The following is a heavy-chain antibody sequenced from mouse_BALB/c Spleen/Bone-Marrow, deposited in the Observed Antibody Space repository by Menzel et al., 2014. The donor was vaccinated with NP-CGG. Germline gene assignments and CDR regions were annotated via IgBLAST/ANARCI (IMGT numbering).Heavy chain of an antibody. CDR3: TRGGNWDDCDY. J-gene: IGHJ2*01. D-gene: IGHD4-1*01. Sequence: DVHLVESGGGLVQPGGSRKLSCAASGFPFSSFGMHWVRQAQEKGLEWIAYISSGSSNIYYADTVRGRFTISRDNPKNTLFLQMARLRSADSAIDCITRGGNWDDCDYGGQVSTLTVSS. V-gene: IGHV5-17*02. CDR2: ISSGSSNI. CDR1: GFPFSSFG.